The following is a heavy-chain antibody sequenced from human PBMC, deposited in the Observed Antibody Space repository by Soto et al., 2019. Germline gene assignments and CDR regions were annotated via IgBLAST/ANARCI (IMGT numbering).Heavy chain of an antibody. CDR3: ARDTWTGYIDS. V-gene: IGHV4-30-4*01. Sequence: SETLSLTCTVSGDSISRADYHWSWIRQPPGKGLEWIGNIYYTGKTNYNPALESRLILSIDTSKNQFSLKVNSVTAADTAVYYCARDTWTGYIDSWGQGTLVTSPQ. D-gene: IGHD2-8*02. J-gene: IGHJ4*02. CDR2: IYYTGKT. CDR1: GDSISRADYH.